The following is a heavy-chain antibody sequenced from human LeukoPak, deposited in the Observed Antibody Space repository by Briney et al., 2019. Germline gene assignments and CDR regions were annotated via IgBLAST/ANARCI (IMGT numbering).Heavy chain of an antibody. V-gene: IGHV3-7*01. J-gene: IGHJ4*02. CDR1: AFTFSNYW. CDR2: IKEDGSEI. D-gene: IGHD4-23*01. CDR3: ARDRGYSTFDY. Sequence: GGSLRLSCAASAFTFSNYWMSWVRQAPGKGLEWVANIKEDGSEINYVDSVKGRFTISRDNAKNSLYLQMNSLSVDDTAVYYCARDRGYSTFDYWGQGTLVTVSS.